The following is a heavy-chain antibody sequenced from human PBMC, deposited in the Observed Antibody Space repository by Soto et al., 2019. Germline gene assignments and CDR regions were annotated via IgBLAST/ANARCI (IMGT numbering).Heavy chain of an antibody. Sequence: GGSLRLSGAASGFTLRVYSMNRVRQAPGKGLEWVSYISSSNRTINYADSVKGRFIISRDNAKNSLYLQMHSLRDEDTAVYYCAREGWPLLQTGMDVWGQGTTVTVSS. J-gene: IGHJ6*02. CDR1: GFTLRVYS. CDR2: ISSSNRTI. V-gene: IGHV3-48*02. D-gene: IGHD2-15*01. CDR3: AREGWPLLQTGMDV.